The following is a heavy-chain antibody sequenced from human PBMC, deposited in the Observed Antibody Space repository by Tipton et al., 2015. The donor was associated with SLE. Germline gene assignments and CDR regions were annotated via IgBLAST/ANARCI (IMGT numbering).Heavy chain of an antibody. V-gene: IGHV4-59*12. CDR1: GGSISSYY. CDR2: IYYSGST. Sequence: TLSLTCTVSGGSISSYYWSWIRQPPGKGLEWIGYIYYSGSTNYNPSLKSRVTISVDTSKNQFSLKLSSVTAADTAVYYCAKDMIAVAAGPPVAFDIWGQETMVTVSS. CDR3: AKDMIAVAAGPPVAFDI. D-gene: IGHD6-19*01. J-gene: IGHJ3*02.